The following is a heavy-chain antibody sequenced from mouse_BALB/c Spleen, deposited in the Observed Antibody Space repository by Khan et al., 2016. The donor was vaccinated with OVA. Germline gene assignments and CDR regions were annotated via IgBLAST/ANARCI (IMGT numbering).Heavy chain of an antibody. Sequence: VQLQESGAELAKPGASVKMSCKASGYTFTSYWMHWVKQRPGQGLEWIGYIDPSTDYTEYNQKFRDKATLTVDKSSTTVYMQLTSLTSEDSAVYYWVNHGSSSAWVTYWGQGILVTVSA. V-gene: IGHV1-7*01. J-gene: IGHJ3*01. CDR1: GYTFTSYW. CDR3: VNHGSSSAWVTY. CDR2: IDPSTDYT. D-gene: IGHD1-1*01.